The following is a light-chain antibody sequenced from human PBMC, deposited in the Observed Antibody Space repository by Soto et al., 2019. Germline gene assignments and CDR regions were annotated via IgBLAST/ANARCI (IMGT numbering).Light chain of an antibody. Sequence: QSALTQPASVSGSPGQSITISCTGTSSDVGSYNLVSWYQQHPGKAPKLMIYEVSKRPSGVSNRFSGSKSGDTASLTISGLQAEDEADYYCTSYTSSTPFYVFGTGTKVTVL. J-gene: IGLJ1*01. CDR3: TSYTSSTPFYV. CDR2: EVS. V-gene: IGLV2-14*02. CDR1: SSDVGSYNL.